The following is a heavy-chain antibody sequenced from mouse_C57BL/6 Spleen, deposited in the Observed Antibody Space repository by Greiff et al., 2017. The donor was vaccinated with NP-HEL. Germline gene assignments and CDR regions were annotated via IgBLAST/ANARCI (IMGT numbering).Heavy chain of an antibody. CDR3: AREAQATGTYYFDY. J-gene: IGHJ2*01. D-gene: IGHD3-2*02. Sequence: EVQLQESGPELVKPGASVKISCKASGYSFTDYNMNWVKQSNGKSLEWIGVINPNYGTTSYNQKFKGKATLTVDQSSSTAYMQLNSLTSEDSAVYYCAREAQATGTYYFDYWGQGTTLTVSS. CDR1: GYSFTDYN. CDR2: INPNYGTT. V-gene: IGHV1-39*01.